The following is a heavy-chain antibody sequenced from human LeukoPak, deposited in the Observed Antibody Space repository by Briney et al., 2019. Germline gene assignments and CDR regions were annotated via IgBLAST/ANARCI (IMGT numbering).Heavy chain of an antibody. V-gene: IGHV1-24*01. J-gene: IGHJ4*02. Sequence: ASVTVSCKVSGYTLTELSMHWVRQAPGKGIEWMGGFDPEDGETIYAQKFQGRVTMTEDTSTDTAYMELSSLRSEDTAVYYCATIMRIAVAGRGALFDYWGQGTLVTVSS. CDR3: ATIMRIAVAGRGALFDY. CDR2: FDPEDGET. D-gene: IGHD6-19*01. CDR1: GYTLTELS.